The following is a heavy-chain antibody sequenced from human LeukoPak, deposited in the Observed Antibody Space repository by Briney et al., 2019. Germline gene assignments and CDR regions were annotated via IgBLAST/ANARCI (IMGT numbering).Heavy chain of an antibody. J-gene: IGHJ4*02. D-gene: IGHD6-19*01. V-gene: IGHV1-18*01. CDR2: ISAYNGHT. CDR1: GYTFTSNG. CDR3: ARLGDSSGWSKY. Sequence: ASVKGSCKTSGYTFTSNGITWVRQAPGQGLEWMGWISAYNGHTTYARKFQGRVTLTTDTSTTTAYMELRSLRSDDTAVYYCARLGDSSGWSKYWGQGTQVTVSP.